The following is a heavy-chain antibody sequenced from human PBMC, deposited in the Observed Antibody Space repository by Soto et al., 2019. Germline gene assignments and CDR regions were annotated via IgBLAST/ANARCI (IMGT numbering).Heavy chain of an antibody. CDR2: ISIGGDKT. J-gene: IGHJ5*02. D-gene: IGHD5-12*01. V-gene: IGHV3-23*01. CDR3: AKWDGYGDH. Sequence: GSLRLSCAASGFTFSSNSFTWVRQAPGKGLEYVSGISIGGDKTWHADSVKGRFTVSRDNSKNTVYLQMNSLRVDDTAVYYCAKWDGYGDHWGQGTLVTVSS. CDR1: GFTFSSNS.